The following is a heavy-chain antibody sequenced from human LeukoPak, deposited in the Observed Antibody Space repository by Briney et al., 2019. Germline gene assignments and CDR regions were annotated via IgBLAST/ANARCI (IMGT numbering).Heavy chain of an antibody. Sequence: EASVKVSCKASGYTFTGYYMHWVRQAPGQGLEWMGWINPNSGGTNYAQKFQGRVTMTRDTSISTAYMELSRLRSDDTAVYYCARVKKAYYYDSSGYYSFDYWGQGTLVTVSS. CDR1: GYTFTGYY. CDR3: ARVKKAYYYDSSGYYSFDY. J-gene: IGHJ4*02. D-gene: IGHD3-22*01. V-gene: IGHV1-2*02. CDR2: INPNSGGT.